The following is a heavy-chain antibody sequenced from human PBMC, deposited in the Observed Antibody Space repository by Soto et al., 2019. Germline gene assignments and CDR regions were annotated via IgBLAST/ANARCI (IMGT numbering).Heavy chain of an antibody. J-gene: IGHJ6*02. CDR3: AKDVRDVSGGSCYYYYYGMDV. CDR2: ISGSGGST. V-gene: IGHV3-23*01. D-gene: IGHD2-15*01. CDR1: GFTFSSYA. Sequence: GGSLRLSCAASGFTFSSYAMSWVRQAPGKGLEWVSAISGSGGSTYYADSVKGRFTISRDNSKNTLYLQMNSLRAEDTAVYYCAKDVRDVSGGSCYYYYYGMDVWGQGTTVTVSS.